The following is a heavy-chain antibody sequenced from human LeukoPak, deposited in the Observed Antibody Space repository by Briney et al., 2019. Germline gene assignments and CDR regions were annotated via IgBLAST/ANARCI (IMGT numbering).Heavy chain of an antibody. D-gene: IGHD6-19*01. CDR1: GGSFSGYY. CDR2: INHSGST. Sequence: SETLSLTCAVYGGSFSGYYWSWIRQPPGKGLEWIGEINHSGSTNYNPSLKGRVTISVDTSKNQFSLKLSSVTAADTAVYYCARGQGIAVAGTYDYWGQGTLVTVSS. V-gene: IGHV4-34*01. CDR3: ARGQGIAVAGTYDY. J-gene: IGHJ4*02.